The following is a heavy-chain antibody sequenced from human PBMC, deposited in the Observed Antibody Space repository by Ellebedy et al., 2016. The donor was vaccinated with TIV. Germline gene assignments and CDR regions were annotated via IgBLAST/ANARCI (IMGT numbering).Heavy chain of an antibody. D-gene: IGHD6-13*01. Sequence: SVKVSXXASGGTFSSYAISWVRQAPGQGLEWMGRIIPILGIANYAQKFQGRVTITADKSTSTAYMELSSLRSEDTAVYYCARAMYGSSWPDYWGLGTLVTVSS. CDR1: GGTFSSYA. J-gene: IGHJ4*02. CDR3: ARAMYGSSWPDY. CDR2: IIPILGIA. V-gene: IGHV1-69*04.